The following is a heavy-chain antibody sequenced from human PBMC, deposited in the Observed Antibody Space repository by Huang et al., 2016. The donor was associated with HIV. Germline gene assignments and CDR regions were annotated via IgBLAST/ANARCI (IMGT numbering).Heavy chain of an antibody. CDR1: GFTFNKFD. V-gene: IGHV3-30*18. CDR3: AKDGRGSGTYYDYFEY. Sequence: QVQLVESGGGVVQPGRSLRLSCAAFGFTFNKFDMHWVRQAPGKGLEWVAIISYDGGSKYHADSVEGRFTIARGNSKSTVDMQMNSLRVEDTAVYYCAKDGRGSGTYYDYFEYWGQGTLVTVSS. CDR2: ISYDGGSK. D-gene: IGHD1-26*01. J-gene: IGHJ4*02.